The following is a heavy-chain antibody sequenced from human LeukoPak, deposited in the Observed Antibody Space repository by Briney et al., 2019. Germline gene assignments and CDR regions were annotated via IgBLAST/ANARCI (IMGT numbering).Heavy chain of an antibody. CDR3: ARPYRSDILTGYYLGAPWDAFDI. CDR2: IYYSGST. J-gene: IGHJ3*02. Sequence: PSETLSLTCTVSGGSISSSSYYWGWIRQPPGKGLEWIGSIYYSGSTYYNPSLKSRVTISVDTSKNQFSLKLSSVTAADTAVYYCARPYRSDILTGYYLGAPWDAFDIWGQGTMVTVSS. V-gene: IGHV4-39*01. CDR1: GGSISSSSYY. D-gene: IGHD3-9*01.